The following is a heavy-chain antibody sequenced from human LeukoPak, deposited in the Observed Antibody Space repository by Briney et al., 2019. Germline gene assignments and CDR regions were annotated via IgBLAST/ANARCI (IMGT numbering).Heavy chain of an antibody. Sequence: ASVKVSCKASGYTFTYYYMHWVRQAPGQGLEWMGWIDPNSGGTNYAQKFQGRVTMARDTSINTAYMELSRLRSDDTAVYFCARGHYYSDSDAFPLHYWGQGTLVIVSS. D-gene: IGHD3-22*01. V-gene: IGHV1-2*02. J-gene: IGHJ4*02. CDR3: ARGHYYSDSDAFPLHY. CDR2: IDPNSGGT. CDR1: GYTFTYYY.